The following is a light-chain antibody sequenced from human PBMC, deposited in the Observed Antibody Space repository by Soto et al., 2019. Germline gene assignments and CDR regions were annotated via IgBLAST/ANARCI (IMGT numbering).Light chain of an antibody. CDR3: LKYTKDAPGT. V-gene: IGKV1-27*01. J-gene: IGKJ1*01. CDR1: QDISQY. Sequence: DIQMTQSPSSLSASVGDRVTLTCRASQDISQYLAWYQQRPGKVPKLLIYYASTLQSGVPSRFSGSGSGTEFTLTIISLQPEDVATYYCLKYTKDAPGTFGQGTKVEI. CDR2: YAS.